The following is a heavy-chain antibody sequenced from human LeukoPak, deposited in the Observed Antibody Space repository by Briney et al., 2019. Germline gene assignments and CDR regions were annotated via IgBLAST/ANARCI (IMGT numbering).Heavy chain of an antibody. CDR2: IYHSGST. CDR3: ARVLQSVDYGDYGVDNWFDP. D-gene: IGHD4-17*01. CDR1: GYSISSGYY. J-gene: IGHJ5*02. Sequence: SETLSLTCTVSGYSISSGYYWGWIRQPPGKGLEWIGSIYHSGSTYYNPSLKSRVTISVDTSKNQFSLKLSSVTAADTAVYYCARVLQSVDYGDYGVDNWFDPWGQGTLVTVSS. V-gene: IGHV4-38-2*02.